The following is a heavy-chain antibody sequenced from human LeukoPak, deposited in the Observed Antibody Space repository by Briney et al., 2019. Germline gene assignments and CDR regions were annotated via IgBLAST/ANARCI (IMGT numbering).Heavy chain of an antibody. CDR2: IYSGGST. V-gene: IGHV3-66*01. CDR1: GFTVSSNY. D-gene: IGHD4-17*01. CDR3: ARDLRAGGNNWFDP. Sequence: GGSLRLSCAASGFTVSSNYMSWVRQAPGKGLEWVSVIYSGGSTYYADSVKGRFTISRDNSKNTLYLQMNSLRAEDTAVYYCARDLRAGGNNWFDPWGQGTLVTVSS. J-gene: IGHJ5*02.